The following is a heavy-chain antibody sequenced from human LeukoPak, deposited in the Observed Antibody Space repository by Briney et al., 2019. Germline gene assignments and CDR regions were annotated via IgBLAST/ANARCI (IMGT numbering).Heavy chain of an antibody. CDR2: IYHGGST. D-gene: IGHD2-15*01. Sequence: PSETLSLTSAVSGYSICGGYYWGWFRQPPGKGLGWIGSIYHGGSTYYNPSLKSRVAISVDTSKNQFSLKLSSVTAADTAGYYCTRDLSPNCSGGSCYSGYFDYWGQGTRVTVSS. J-gene: IGHJ4*02. CDR3: TRDLSPNCSGGSCYSGYFDY. V-gene: IGHV4-38-2*02. CDR1: GYSICGGYY.